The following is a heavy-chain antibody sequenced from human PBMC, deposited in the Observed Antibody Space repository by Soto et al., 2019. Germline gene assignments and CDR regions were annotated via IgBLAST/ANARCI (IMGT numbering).Heavy chain of an antibody. CDR1: GGSFSGYY. J-gene: IGHJ4*02. D-gene: IGHD2-2*01. CDR3: ARGQLPVVPASSYFDY. CDR2: INHSGST. Sequence: SETLSLTCAVYGGSFSGYYWSWIRQPPGKGLEWIGEINHSGSTNYNPSLKSRVTISVDTSKNQFSLKLSSVTAADTAVYYCARGQLPVVPASSYFDYWGLGTLVTVSS. V-gene: IGHV4-34*01.